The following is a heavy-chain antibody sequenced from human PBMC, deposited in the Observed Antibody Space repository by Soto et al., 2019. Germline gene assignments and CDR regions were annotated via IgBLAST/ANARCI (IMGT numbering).Heavy chain of an antibody. CDR2: IKSKTDGGTT. J-gene: IGHJ4*01. CDR1: GFTFTNAW. CDR3: TTVSYSTMIVVRFDS. D-gene: IGHD3-22*01. Sequence: GGSLRLSCAASGFTFTNAWINWVRQAPGKGLEWVGRIKSKTDGGTTDFAAPVKGRFAISRDDSKNMVYLQMNSMKTEDTGIYYCTTVSYSTMIVVRFDSWGHGPPVTVSS. V-gene: IGHV3-15*07.